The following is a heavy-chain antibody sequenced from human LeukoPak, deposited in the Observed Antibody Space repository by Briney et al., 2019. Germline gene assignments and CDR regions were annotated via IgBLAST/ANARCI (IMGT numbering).Heavy chain of an antibody. CDR3: ARVGGSSYGDAFDI. V-gene: IGHV1-18*01. CDR2: ISAYNGNT. CDR1: GYTFTSYG. J-gene: IGHJ3*02. Sequence: ASVKVSCKASGYTFTSYGISWVRQAPGQGLEWMGWISAYNGNTNYAQKLQGRVTMATDTSTSTADMELRSLRSDDTAVYYCARVGGSSYGDAFDIWGQGTMVTVSS. D-gene: IGHD6-13*01.